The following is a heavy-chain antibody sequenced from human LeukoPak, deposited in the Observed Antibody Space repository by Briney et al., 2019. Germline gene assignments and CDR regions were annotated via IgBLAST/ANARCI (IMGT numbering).Heavy chain of an antibody. CDR1: GGSNSTYY. CDR3: ARVGPWCFDL. Sequence: SETLSLTCSVSGGSNSTYYWSWIRQPPGEGLEWIGYVDYSGSTNYNPSLKSRVTISVDTSKNQFSLKLSSVTAADTAVYYCARVGPWCFDLWGRGTLVTVSS. J-gene: IGHJ2*01. V-gene: IGHV4-59*01. CDR2: VDYSGST.